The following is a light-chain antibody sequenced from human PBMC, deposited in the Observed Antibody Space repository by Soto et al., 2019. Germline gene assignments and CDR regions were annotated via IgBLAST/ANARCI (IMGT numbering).Light chain of an antibody. V-gene: IGKV3-20*01. CDR1: QSISSSY. CDR3: QQYGSSPWT. Sequence: IVLTQSPGTLSLSPGERATLSCRASQSISSSYLVWHQQKPGQAPRLLIYAASRRVTGIPDRFSGSGSGTDFTLTISRLEPEDFAVYYCQQYGSSPWTFGQGTKVDIK. CDR2: AAS. J-gene: IGKJ1*01.